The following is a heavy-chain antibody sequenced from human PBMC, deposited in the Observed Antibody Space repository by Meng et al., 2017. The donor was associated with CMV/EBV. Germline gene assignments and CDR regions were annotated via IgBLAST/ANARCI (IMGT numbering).Heavy chain of an antibody. V-gene: IGHV1-46*01. CDR2: INPSGGST. D-gene: IGHD2-2*02. J-gene: IGHJ5*02. Sequence: ASVKVSCKASGYTFTSYYMHWVRQAPGQGLEWMGIINPSGGSTSYAQKFQGRVTITTDESTSTAYMELSSLRSEDTAVYYCARDCSSTSCYMEELNWFDPWGQGTLVTVSS. CDR1: GYTFTSYY. CDR3: ARDCSSTSCYMEELNWFDP.